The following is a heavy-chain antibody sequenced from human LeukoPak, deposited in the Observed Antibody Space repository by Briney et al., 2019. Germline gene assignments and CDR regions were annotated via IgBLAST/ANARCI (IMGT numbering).Heavy chain of an antibody. CDR1: GFTFRNYW. D-gene: IGHD6-13*01. J-gene: IGHJ4*02. Sequence: GGSLRLSCAVSGFTFRNYWMSWVRQAPEKGLEWGANINEDGREKYYVDSVEGRFTISRDNAKNSLYLQMNSLRAEDTAVYYCARAGGPGTVDYWGQGTLVTVSS. V-gene: IGHV3-7*01. CDR2: INEDGREK. CDR3: ARAGGPGTVDY.